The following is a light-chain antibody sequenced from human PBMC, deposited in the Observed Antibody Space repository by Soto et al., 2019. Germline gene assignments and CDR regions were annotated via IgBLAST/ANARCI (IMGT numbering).Light chain of an antibody. J-gene: IGKJ4*01. CDR3: QQRTNWPPIT. CDR2: DTS. Sequence: EIVLTQSPTTLSLSPGERATRSCRTSQSVGTDLAWYQQNPGQAPRLLIYDTSNRATGTPARFSGSGSGTDFTLTIGSLEPEDFAVYYCQQRTNWPPITFGGGTKVEMK. CDR1: QSVGTD. V-gene: IGKV3-11*01.